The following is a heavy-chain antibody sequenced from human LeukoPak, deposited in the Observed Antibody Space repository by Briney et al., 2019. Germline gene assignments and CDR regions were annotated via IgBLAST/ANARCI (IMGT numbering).Heavy chain of an antibody. D-gene: IGHD3-10*01. Sequence: SVKVSCKASGYTFTGYYMHWVRQAPGQGLEWMGGIIPIFGTANYAQKFQGRVTITADKSTSTAYMELSSLRSEDTAVYYCARVERGFRGVNYFDYWGQGTLVTVSS. V-gene: IGHV1-69*06. CDR3: ARVERGFRGVNYFDY. CDR2: IIPIFGTA. CDR1: GYTFTGYY. J-gene: IGHJ4*02.